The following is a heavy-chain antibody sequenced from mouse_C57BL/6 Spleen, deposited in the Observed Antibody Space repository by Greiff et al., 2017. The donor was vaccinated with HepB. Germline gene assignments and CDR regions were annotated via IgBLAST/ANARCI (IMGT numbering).Heavy chain of an antibody. CDR2: INYDGSST. J-gene: IGHJ4*01. CDR3: ARTLWGYYAMDY. CDR1: GFTFSDYY. V-gene: IGHV5-16*01. Sequence: EVKVVESEGGLVQPGSSMKLSCTASGFTFSDYYMAWVRQVPEKGLEWVANINYDGSSTYYLDSLKSRFIISRDNAKNILYLQMSSLKSEDTATYYCARTLWGYYAMDYWGQGTSVTVSS. D-gene: IGHD6-1*01.